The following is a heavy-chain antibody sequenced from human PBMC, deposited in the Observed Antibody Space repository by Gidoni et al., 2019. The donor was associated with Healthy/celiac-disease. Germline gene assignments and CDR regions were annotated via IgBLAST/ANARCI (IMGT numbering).Heavy chain of an antibody. J-gene: IGHJ3*02. D-gene: IGHD3-10*01. CDR2: IYYSGST. CDR3: ARRGSLKLLWFGETAFDI. V-gene: IGHV4-39*01. CDR1: GGSISSSSYY. Sequence: QLQLQESGPGLVKPSETLSLTCTVSGGSISSSSYYWGWIRQPPGKGLEWIGSIYYSGSTYYNPSLKSRVTISVDTSKNQFSLKLSSVTAADTAVYYCARRGSLKLLWFGETAFDIWGQGTMVTVSS.